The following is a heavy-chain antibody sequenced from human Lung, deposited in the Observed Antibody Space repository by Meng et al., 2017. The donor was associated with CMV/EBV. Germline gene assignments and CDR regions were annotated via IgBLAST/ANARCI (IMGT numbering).Heavy chain of an antibody. V-gene: IGHV3-30*02. CDR3: ASYTQAWYNSGS. D-gene: IGHD6-19*01. CDR2: IRYDGNNK. J-gene: IGHJ4*02. Sequence: GGSLRLXCAASGFTFSIYGMHWVRQAPGKGLEWVAFIRYDGNNKYYRDSVKGRFTISRDNSKNTLYLQMNRLRPDDTAVYYCASYTQAWYNSGSWGQGTVVTVSS. CDR1: GFTFSIYG.